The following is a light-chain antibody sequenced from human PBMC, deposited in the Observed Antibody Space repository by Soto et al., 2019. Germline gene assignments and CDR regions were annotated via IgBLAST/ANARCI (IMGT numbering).Light chain of an antibody. CDR3: CVYAGGGTGL. Sequence: QSALTQPASVSGSPGQAITLSCTGTSSDIGSYHLVSWYQQNPGKAPTLMIYEDSKRPSGVSNRFSGSKSGNTASLTISRLQAEDEADYFCCVYAGGGTGLFGGGTQLTVL. V-gene: IGLV2-23*01. J-gene: IGLJ3*02. CDR1: SSDIGSYHL. CDR2: EDS.